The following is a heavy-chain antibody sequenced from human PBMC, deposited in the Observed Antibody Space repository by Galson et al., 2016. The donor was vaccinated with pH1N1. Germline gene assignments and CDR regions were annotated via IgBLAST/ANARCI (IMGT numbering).Heavy chain of an antibody. Sequence: SLRLSCAASGFTFTNHWMSWVRQAPGKGLEWVANVKGDGSERYYVDSVKGRFTISRDNAKNSLYLQMNSLRVEDTAVYFCVNSIPVRPFGDWGQGTLVTVSS. V-gene: IGHV3-7*01. D-gene: IGHD6-6*01. J-gene: IGHJ1*01. CDR1: GFTFTNHW. CDR3: VNSIPVRPFGD. CDR2: VKGDGSER.